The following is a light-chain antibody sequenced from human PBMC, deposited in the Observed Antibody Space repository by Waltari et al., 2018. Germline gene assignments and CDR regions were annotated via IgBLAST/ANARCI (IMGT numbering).Light chain of an antibody. Sequence: QSALTQPASVSGSPGQSITISFTGTTSDICTYNFVSWYQQYTGRAPKLIIYDVSYRPSGVSNRFSGSKSGNTASLTISGLQTEDEADYYCSSFAIGNTILLGGGTALTV. CDR3: SSFAIGNTIL. V-gene: IGLV2-14*03. CDR1: TSDICTYNF. CDR2: DVS. J-gene: IGLJ2*01.